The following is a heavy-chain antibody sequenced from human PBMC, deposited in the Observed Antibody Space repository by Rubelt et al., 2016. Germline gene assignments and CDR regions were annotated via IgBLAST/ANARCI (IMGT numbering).Heavy chain of an antibody. Sequence: QLQLQESGPGLVKPSETLSLTCTVSGGSISSTNNYWAWIRQPPGKGLEWIGSISYSGSTYYNPSLKSRVTISVDTSKNQFSLKVRSVTAADTAMYFCARDPQNWFDPWGQGTPVTVSS. V-gene: IGHV4-39*07. CDR1: GGSISSTNNY. CDR2: ISYSGST. D-gene: IGHD2/OR15-2a*01. CDR3: ARDPQNWFDP. J-gene: IGHJ5*02.